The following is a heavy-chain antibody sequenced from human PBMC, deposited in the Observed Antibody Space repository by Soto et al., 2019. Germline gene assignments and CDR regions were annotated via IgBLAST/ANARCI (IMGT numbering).Heavy chain of an antibody. CDR1: GFTCSRYG. V-gene: IGHV3-30*03. Sequence: GGSLRLSCAASGFTCSRYGMHWVRQAPGKGLEWVAVISYDGSYTNYADSVKGRFTISRDNAKNSLYLQMNSLRAEDTAVYYSARDSVYYGDYELNYFDYWGQGTLVTVSS. J-gene: IGHJ4*02. D-gene: IGHD4-17*01. CDR2: ISYDGSYT. CDR3: ARDSVYYGDYELNYFDY.